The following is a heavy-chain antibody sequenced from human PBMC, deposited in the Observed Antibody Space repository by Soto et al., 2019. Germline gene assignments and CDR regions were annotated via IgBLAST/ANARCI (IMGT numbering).Heavy chain of an antibody. J-gene: IGHJ6*03. CDR3: ARSALRNNRGENYYYYYMDV. CDR2: IIPILGIA. V-gene: IGHV1-69*02. Sequence: ASVKVSCKASGGTFSSYTISWVRQAPGQGLEWMGRIIPILGIANYAQKFQGRVTITADKSTSTAYMELSSLRSEDTAVYYCARSALRNNRGENYYYYYMDVWGKGTTVTVSS. D-gene: IGHD1-20*01. CDR1: GGTFSSYT.